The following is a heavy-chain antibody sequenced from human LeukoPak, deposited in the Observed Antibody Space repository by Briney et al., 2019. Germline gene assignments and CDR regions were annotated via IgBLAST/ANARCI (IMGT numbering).Heavy chain of an antibody. CDR1: GLTSNNYA. J-gene: IGHJ4*02. CDR3: VKDPHIVVVTALFDY. CDR2: ISGSGDST. V-gene: IGHV3-23*01. D-gene: IGHD2-21*02. Sequence: TGGSLRLSCAASGLTSNNYAMIWARQAPGKGLEWVSAISGSGDSTYYADSVKGRFTVSRDSSKNTLYLQMNSLRAEDTAVYYCVKDPHIVVVTALFDYWGQGTLVTVSS.